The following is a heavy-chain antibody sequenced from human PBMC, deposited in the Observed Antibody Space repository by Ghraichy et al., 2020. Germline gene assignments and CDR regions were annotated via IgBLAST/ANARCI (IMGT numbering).Heavy chain of an antibody. CDR3: AKENTGWSMDY. CDR2: VRFNGKDE. J-gene: IGHJ4*02. CDR1: GFTFSFYG. Sequence: LSLTCAASGFTFSFYGMHWVRQAPGKGLEWVAFVRFNGKDEYYADSVKGRFTISRDNSKNTVFLQMNSLRPEDTAVYYCAKENTGWSMDYWGQGTLLAVSS. D-gene: IGHD6-19*01. V-gene: IGHV3-30*02.